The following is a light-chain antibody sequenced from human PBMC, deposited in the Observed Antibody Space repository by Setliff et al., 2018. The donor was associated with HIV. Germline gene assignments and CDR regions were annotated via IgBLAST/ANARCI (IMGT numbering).Light chain of an antibody. CDR2: TTS. Sequence: EIVLTQSPGTLSLSPGERATLSCRASQTLNTNYFAWYQLKPGQAPRLLISTTSSRATGIPDRFSGSGSGTDFTLTITRLGPEDFAVYYCQQYGNSAPLTFGGGTKVDIK. CDR1: QTLNTNY. V-gene: IGKV3-20*01. CDR3: QQYGNSAPLT. J-gene: IGKJ4*01.